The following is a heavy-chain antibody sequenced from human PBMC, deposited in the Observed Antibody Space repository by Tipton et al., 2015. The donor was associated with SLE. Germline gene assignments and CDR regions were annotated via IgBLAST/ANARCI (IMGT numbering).Heavy chain of an antibody. CDR3: ARDCDWGPLGY. Sequence: LRLSCSVSGGAVIHNYWSWIRQPPGKGLEWIGYIHSSGTTKYNSSLRSRVTISVDTSKNQLSLKLSSVTAADTAVYFCARDCDWGPLGYWGQGTLVTVSS. J-gene: IGHJ4*02. CDR2: IHSSGTT. CDR1: GGAVIHNY. D-gene: IGHD7-27*01. V-gene: IGHV4-59*02.